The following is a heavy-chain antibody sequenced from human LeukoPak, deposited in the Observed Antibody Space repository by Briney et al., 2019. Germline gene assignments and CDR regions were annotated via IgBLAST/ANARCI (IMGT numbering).Heavy chain of an antibody. V-gene: IGHV3-9*01. J-gene: IGHJ4*02. D-gene: IGHD6-19*01. CDR1: GFTFDDYA. CDR2: ISWNSGSI. CDR3: AKDQWLVPNYFDY. Sequence: GGSLRLSFAASGFTFDDYAMHWVRQAPWKGLEWVSGISWNSGSIGYADCVKGRFTISRDNAKNSLYLQMNSLRAEDTALYYCAKDQWLVPNYFDYWGQGTLVTVSS.